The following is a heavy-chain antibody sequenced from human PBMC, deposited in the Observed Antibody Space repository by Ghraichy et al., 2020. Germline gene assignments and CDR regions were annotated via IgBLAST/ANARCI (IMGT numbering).Heavy chain of an antibody. CDR3: ARVRSDCSGGSCYLFDY. J-gene: IGHJ4*02. CDR1: GGSISSGDYY. CDR2: IYYSGST. D-gene: IGHD2-15*01. Sequence: SETRSLTCIVSGGSISSGDYYWSWIRQPPGKGLEWIGYIYYSGSTYYNPSLKSRVTISVDTSKNQFSLKLSSGTAADTAVYYCARVRSDCSGGSCYLFDYWGQGTLVTVSS. V-gene: IGHV4-30-4*01.